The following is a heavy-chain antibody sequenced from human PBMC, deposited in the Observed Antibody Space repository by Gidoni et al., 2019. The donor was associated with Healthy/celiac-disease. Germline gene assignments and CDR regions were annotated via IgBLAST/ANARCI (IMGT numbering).Heavy chain of an antibody. D-gene: IGHD3-3*01. Sequence: QVQLQQWGAGLLKPSETLSLTCPVYGGSFSGYYWSWIRQPPGKGLEWIGEINHSGSTNYNPSLKSRVTISVDTSKNQFSLKLSSVTAADTAVYYCARGWITIFGVVIEGVFDYWGQGTLVTVSS. V-gene: IGHV4-34*01. J-gene: IGHJ4*02. CDR1: GGSFSGYY. CDR3: ARGWITIFGVVIEGVFDY. CDR2: INHSGST.